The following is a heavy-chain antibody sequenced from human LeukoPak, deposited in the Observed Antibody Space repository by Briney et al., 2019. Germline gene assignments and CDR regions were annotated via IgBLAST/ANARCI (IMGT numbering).Heavy chain of an antibody. D-gene: IGHD3-10*01. J-gene: IGHJ4*02. Sequence: SETLSLTCTVSGGSINGGNYYWTWLRQPAGKGLEWIGRISPSGSTNHNPSLTSRVTISVDTSKNQFSLKLNFVTAADTAVYYCARISMVRGVIIWGQGTLVTVSS. CDR2: ISPSGST. CDR1: GGSINGGNYY. CDR3: ARISMVRGVII. V-gene: IGHV4-61*02.